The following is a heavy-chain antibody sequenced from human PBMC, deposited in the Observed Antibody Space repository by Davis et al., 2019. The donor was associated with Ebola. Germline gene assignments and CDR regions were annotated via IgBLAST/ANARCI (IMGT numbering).Heavy chain of an antibody. J-gene: IGHJ4*02. CDR1: GFTFSSYA. CDR2: ISYDGSNK. Sequence: SCKASGFTFSSYAMHWVRQAPGKGLEWVAVISYDGSNKYYADSVKGRFTISRDNSKNTLYLQMNSLRAEDTAVYYCARDLWAAGTSVDYWGQGTLVTVSS. CDR3: ARDLWAAGTSVDY. D-gene: IGHD6-13*01. V-gene: IGHV3-30*04.